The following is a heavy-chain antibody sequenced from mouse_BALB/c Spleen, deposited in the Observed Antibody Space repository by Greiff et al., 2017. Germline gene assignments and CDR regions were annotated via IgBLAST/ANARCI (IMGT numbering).Heavy chain of an antibody. CDR3: ARYASYYEYDYWYFDV. V-gene: IGHV3-8*02. J-gene: IGHJ1*01. CDR1: GDSITSGY. CDR2: ISYSGST. Sequence: DVKLQESGPSLVKPSQTLSLTCSVTGDSITSGYWNWIRKFPGNKLEYMGYISYSGSTYYNPSLKSRISITRDTSKNQYYLQLNSVTTEDTATYYCARYASYYEYDYWYFDVWGAGTTVTVSS. D-gene: IGHD2-4*01.